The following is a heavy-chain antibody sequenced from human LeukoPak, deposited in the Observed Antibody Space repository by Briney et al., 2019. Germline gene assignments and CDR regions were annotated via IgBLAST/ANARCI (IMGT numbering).Heavy chain of an antibody. CDR2: ISSSGTTI. V-gene: IGHV3-11*01. J-gene: IGHJ4*02. Sequence: GGSLRLSCAASGFTFSDYYMSWIRQAPGRGLEWVSYISSSGTTIYYADSVKGRFTISRDNAKNSLYLQMISLRAEDTAVYYCLRGEAGTTFLDYWGQGTLVTVSS. CDR1: GFTFSDYY. D-gene: IGHD1-1*01. CDR3: LRGEAGTTFLDY.